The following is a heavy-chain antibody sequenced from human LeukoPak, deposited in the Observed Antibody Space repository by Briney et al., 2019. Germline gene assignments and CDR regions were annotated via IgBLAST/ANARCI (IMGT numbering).Heavy chain of an antibody. J-gene: IGHJ4*02. CDR2: IRGDGNAK. Sequence: GRSLRLSCAASGFSFSSYSINWVHQAPGKGLEWVSYIRGDGNAKHYTDSVKGRFTISRDNAKNALYLQMNSLRAEDTAVYFCARDYVYAFDYWGQGTLVTASS. D-gene: IGHD2/OR15-2a*01. CDR1: GFSFSSYS. V-gene: IGHV3-48*01. CDR3: ARDYVYAFDY.